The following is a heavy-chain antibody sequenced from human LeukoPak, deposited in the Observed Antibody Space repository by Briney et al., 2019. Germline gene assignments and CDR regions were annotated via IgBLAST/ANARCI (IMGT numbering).Heavy chain of an antibody. CDR3: ARMFRSSWYIIWFDP. CDR1: GGSIISSSYY. J-gene: IGHJ5*02. V-gene: IGHV4-39*07. Sequence: SETLSLTCTVSGGSIISSSYYWGWLRQPPGKGLEWIGSIYHSGSTSYNPSLKSRLTISVDTSKNQFSLKLNFVTAADTAMYYCARMFRSSWYIIWFDPWGQGTLVTVSS. CDR2: IYHSGST. D-gene: IGHD6-13*01.